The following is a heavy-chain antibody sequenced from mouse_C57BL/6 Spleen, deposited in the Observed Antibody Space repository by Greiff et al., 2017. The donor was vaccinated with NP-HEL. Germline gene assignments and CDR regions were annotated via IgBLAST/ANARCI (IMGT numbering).Heavy chain of an antibody. CDR3: AKTCYYDYDSLFAY. Sequence: VKLQQSGPELVKPGASVKISCKASGYAFSSSWMHWVKQRPGQGLEWIGRIYPGDGDTNYNGKFKGKATLTADKSSSTAYMQLSSLTSEDSAVYFCAKTCYYDYDSLFAYWGQGTLVTVSA. CDR1: GYAFSSSW. J-gene: IGHJ3*01. CDR2: IYPGDGDT. V-gene: IGHV1-82*01. D-gene: IGHD2-4*01.